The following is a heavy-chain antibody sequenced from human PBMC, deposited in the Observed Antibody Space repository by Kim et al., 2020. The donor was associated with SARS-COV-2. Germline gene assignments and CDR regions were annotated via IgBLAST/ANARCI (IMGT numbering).Heavy chain of an antibody. Sequence: TNDNAPSGKGRSTVSRDDSKNALYLQMDSLKPEDTAMYYCVKGHRVLDSWGQGTLVTVSS. CDR3: VKGHRVLDS. J-gene: IGHJ4*02. V-gene: IGHV3-72*01. CDR2: TN.